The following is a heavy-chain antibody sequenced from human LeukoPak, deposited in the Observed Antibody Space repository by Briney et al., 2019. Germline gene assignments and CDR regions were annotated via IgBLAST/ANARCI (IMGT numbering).Heavy chain of an antibody. CDR3: ATRGRSGYYYGMDV. J-gene: IGHJ6*02. V-gene: IGHV3-66*01. CDR1: GFIVSNNY. Sequence: RGSLRLSCAASGFIVSNNYMSWARQAPGKGLEWVSIISSRGTTYYADSVKGRFTISRDNSQNTLYLQMNSLRAEDTAVYYCATRGRSGYYYGMDVWGQGTTVTVSS. CDR2: ISSRGTT. D-gene: IGHD1-26*01.